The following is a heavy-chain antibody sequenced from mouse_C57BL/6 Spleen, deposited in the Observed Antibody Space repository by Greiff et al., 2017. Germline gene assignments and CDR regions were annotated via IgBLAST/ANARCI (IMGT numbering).Heavy chain of an antibody. CDR1: GYTFTSYG. V-gene: IGHV1-81*01. J-gene: IGHJ4*01. CDR2: IYPRSGNT. Sequence: QVQLQQSGAELARPGASVKLSCKASGYTFTSYGISWVKQRTGQGLEWIGEIYPRSGNTYYNEKFKGKATLTADKSSSTAYMELRSLTSEDSAVDFCARDYDYDGYYAMDYWGQGTSVTVSS. D-gene: IGHD2-4*01. CDR3: ARDYDYDGYYAMDY.